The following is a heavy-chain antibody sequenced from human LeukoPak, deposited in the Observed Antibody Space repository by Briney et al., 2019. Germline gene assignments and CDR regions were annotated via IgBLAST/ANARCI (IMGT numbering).Heavy chain of an antibody. J-gene: IGHJ4*02. CDR3: ARDSGGSSGGFDY. Sequence: GASVKVSCKASGYTFTSHAMHWVRQAPGQRLEWMGWINAGNGNTKYSQEFQGRVTITRDTSASTAYMELSSLRSEDMAVYYCARDSGGSSGGFDYWGQGTLITVSS. CDR2: INAGNGNT. D-gene: IGHD6-13*01. CDR1: GYTFTSHA. V-gene: IGHV1-3*03.